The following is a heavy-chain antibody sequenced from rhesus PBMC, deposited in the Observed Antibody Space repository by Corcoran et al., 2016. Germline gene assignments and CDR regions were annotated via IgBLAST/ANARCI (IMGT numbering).Heavy chain of an antibody. Sequence: QVQLQESGPGLVKPSETLSLTCAVSGGSTSSSNWWTGIRQPPGKGLEWIGYISGSSGSTYYNPSLKSRVTISTDTSKNQFSLKLSSVTAADTAVYYCARGIATVTFDYWGQGVLVTVSS. CDR2: ISGSSGST. CDR1: GGSTSSSNW. V-gene: IGHV4-65*01. J-gene: IGHJ4*01. CDR3: ARGIATVTFDY. D-gene: IGHD5-36*01.